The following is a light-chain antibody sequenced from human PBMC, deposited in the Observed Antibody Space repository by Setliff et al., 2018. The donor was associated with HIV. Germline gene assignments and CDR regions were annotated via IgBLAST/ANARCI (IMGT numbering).Light chain of an antibody. V-gene: IGLV2-23*02. Sequence: QSALAQPASVSGSPGQSITFSCTGASGDVGTNNLVSWYQLPPGKAPQLIIYEVTKRPSGVSSRFSGSKSGNTAALTISGLRAEDEGYYYCCSYALGTTYVVGTGTKV. J-gene: IGLJ1*01. CDR3: CSYALGTTYV. CDR1: SGDVGTNNL. CDR2: EVT.